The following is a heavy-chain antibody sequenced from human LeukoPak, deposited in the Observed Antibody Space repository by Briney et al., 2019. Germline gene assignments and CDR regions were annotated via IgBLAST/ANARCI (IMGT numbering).Heavy chain of an antibody. V-gene: IGHV4-59*08. D-gene: IGHD3-10*01. J-gene: IGHJ4*02. CDR1: GGSISSYY. CDR2: IYYSGST. CDR3: AGRYYYGSGSPDY. Sequence: SETLSLTCTVSGGSISSYYWSWIRQPPGKGLEWIGYIYYSGSTNYNLSLKSRVTISVDTSKNQFSLKLSSVTAADTAVYYCAGRYYYGSGSPDYWGQGTLVTVSS.